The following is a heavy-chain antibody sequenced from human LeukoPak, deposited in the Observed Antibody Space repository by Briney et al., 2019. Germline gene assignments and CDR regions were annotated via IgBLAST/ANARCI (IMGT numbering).Heavy chain of an antibody. CDR3: ARTSATGATYFDY. CDR1: DGSISSYY. D-gene: IGHD1-26*01. CDR2: IYSSGST. Sequence: PSETLSLTCTVSDGSISSYYWSWIRQPAGKGLEWIGRIYSSGSTHYNPSLNSRVTVSVDTSKNQFSLRVTYVTAADTAVYYCARTSATGATYFDYWGQGTLVTVSS. J-gene: IGHJ4*02. V-gene: IGHV4-4*07.